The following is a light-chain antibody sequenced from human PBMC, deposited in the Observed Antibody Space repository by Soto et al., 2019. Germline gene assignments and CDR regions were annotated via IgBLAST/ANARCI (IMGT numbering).Light chain of an antibody. J-gene: IGKJ1*01. CDR3: QQYDSYSRT. CDR1: QSISTW. Sequence: DIQMTQSPSTLSASVGDRVTITCRASQSISTWLAWYQQKPGKAPKLLIYDASSLQGGVPSRFSGSGSGTEFTLTISSLHPDDFATYYCQQYDSYSRTFGQGTKVDIK. V-gene: IGKV1-5*01. CDR2: DAS.